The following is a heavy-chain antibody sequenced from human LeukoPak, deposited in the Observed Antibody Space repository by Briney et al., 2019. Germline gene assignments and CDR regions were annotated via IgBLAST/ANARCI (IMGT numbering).Heavy chain of an antibody. J-gene: IGHJ5*02. Sequence: GESLKISCKGSGYSFTNYWIGWVRQMPGKGLEWMGIIYPGDSDARYSPSFQGQVTISADKSINTAYLQWSSLKASDTAMYYCARLITAATYNWFDPWGQGTLVTVSS. CDR2: IYPGDSDA. CDR1: GYSFTNYW. D-gene: IGHD3-22*01. V-gene: IGHV5-51*01. CDR3: ARLITAATYNWFDP.